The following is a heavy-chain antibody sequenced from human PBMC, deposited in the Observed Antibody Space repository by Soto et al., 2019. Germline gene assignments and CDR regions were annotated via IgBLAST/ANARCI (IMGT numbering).Heavy chain of an antibody. D-gene: IGHD6-25*01. Sequence: VQLVESGGGFVKPGRSLRLSCTGSGFIFGDYAITWFRQAPGKGLECAGFITSKRYGGTAEYAASVRGRFTISRDDSKNIAYLQMDSLVTEATAVYYCARLGRDGYTVPFDYWGQGTLVTVSS. V-gene: IGHV3-49*05. CDR2: ITSKRYGGTA. J-gene: IGHJ4*02. CDR1: GFIFGDYA. CDR3: ARLGRDGYTVPFDY.